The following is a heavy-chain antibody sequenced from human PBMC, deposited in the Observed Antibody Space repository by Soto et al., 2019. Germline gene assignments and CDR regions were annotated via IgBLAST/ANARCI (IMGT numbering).Heavy chain of an antibody. V-gene: IGHV4-59*01. J-gene: IGHJ5*02. CDR1: GGSISSYY. CDR2: IYYSGST. Sequence: SETLSLTCTVSGGSISSYYWSWIRQPPGKGLEWIGYIYYSGSTNYNPSLKSRVTISVDTSKNQFSLKLSSVTAADTAVYYCARDGDYYDILTGYPSNNWFDPWGQGTLVTVSS. CDR3: ARDGDYYDILTGYPSNNWFDP. D-gene: IGHD3-9*01.